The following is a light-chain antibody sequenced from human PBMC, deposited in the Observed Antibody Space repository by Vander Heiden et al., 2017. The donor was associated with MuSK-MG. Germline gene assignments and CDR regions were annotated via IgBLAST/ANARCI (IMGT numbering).Light chain of an antibody. CDR3: QQFNSYLPLT. Sequence: DIQLTQSPSFLSASVGDRVTITCRASQDISSYLAWYQQKPGKAPKPLIYGAFTLQSGVPSRFSGSGYGTEFTLTISSRQPEDFAPYYCQQFNSYLPLTFGGGTKVEIK. V-gene: IGKV1-9*01. CDR1: QDISSY. CDR2: GAF. J-gene: IGKJ4*01.